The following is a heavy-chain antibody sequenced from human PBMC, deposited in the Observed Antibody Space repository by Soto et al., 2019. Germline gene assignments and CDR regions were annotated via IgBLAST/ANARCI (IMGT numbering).Heavy chain of an antibody. D-gene: IGHD4-17*01. J-gene: IGHJ4*02. CDR1: GGTFSSYA. V-gene: IGHV1-69*13. Sequence: SVKVSCKASGGTFSSYAISWVRQAPGQGLEWMGGIIPIFGTANYAQKFQGRVTITADESTSTAYMELSSLRSEDTAVYYCARAERLDYGDHVLDYWGQGTLVTVSS. CDR3: ARAERLDYGDHVLDY. CDR2: IIPIFGTA.